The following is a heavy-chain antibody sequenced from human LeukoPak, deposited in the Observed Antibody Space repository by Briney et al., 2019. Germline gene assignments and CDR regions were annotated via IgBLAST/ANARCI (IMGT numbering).Heavy chain of an antibody. J-gene: IGHJ4*02. D-gene: IGHD3-22*01. V-gene: IGHV4-39*01. CDR3: ARQKILDDNYDSSGYYVDQ. Sequence: SETLSLTCSVSNASIISSRYYWGWIRQPPGKGLEWRGSIYYRGRTNNNASPKIRVPISADTSNNQFSLNLNSVTASDTAVYYCARQKILDDNYDSSGYYVDQWGQGSLVTVSS. CDR2: IYYRGRT. CDR1: NASIISSRYY.